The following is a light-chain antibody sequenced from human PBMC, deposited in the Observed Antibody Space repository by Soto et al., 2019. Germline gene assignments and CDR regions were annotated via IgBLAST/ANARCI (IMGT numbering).Light chain of an antibody. CDR1: SSDVGGYNY. V-gene: IGLV2-14*01. CDR3: SSYTSSCTLHYV. CDR2: DVS. Sequence: QSVLTQPASVSGSPGQSITISCTGTSSDVGGYNYVSWYQQHPGKAPKLIIYDVSNRPSGVSNRFSGYKSGNTASLTISGLQAQDEADYYCSSYTSSCTLHYVFRPGTKLTFL. J-gene: IGLJ1*01.